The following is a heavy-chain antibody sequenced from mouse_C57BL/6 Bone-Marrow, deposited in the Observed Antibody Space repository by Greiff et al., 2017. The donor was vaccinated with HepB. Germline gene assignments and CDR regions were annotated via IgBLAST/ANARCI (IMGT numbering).Heavy chain of an antibody. CDR1: GFTFSDFY. J-gene: IGHJ3*01. D-gene: IGHD2-1*01. CDR2: SRNKTNDYTT. Sequence: VQVVESGGGLVQSGRSLRLSCATSGFTFSDFYMEWVRQAPGKGLEWIAASRNKTNDYTTEYSASVKGRLIVSRDTAQSILYLQMNALRAEDTAIYICARDGVRERVAYWGQGTLVTVSA. V-gene: IGHV7-1*01. CDR3: ARDGVRERVAY.